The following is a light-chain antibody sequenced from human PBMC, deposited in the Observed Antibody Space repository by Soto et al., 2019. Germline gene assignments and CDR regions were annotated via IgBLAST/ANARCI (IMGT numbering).Light chain of an antibody. V-gene: IGLV1-36*01. CDR2: YND. CDR1: SSNIGNNA. CDR3: AAWDDSLNVWV. J-gene: IGLJ3*02. Sequence: QSVLTQPPSLSEAPRQRVTISCSGSSSNIGNNAVDWYQQLPGKAPKLLIYYNDLVPSGVSDRFSGSKSGTSASLAISGLQSEDEADYYCAAWDDSLNVWVFGGGTKLTVL.